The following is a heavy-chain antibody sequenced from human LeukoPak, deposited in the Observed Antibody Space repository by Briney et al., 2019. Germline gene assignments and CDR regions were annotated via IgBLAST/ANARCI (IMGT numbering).Heavy chain of an antibody. J-gene: IGHJ5*02. D-gene: IGHD4-11*01. CDR1: GGSISSGGYY. Sequence: SQTLSLTCTVSGGSISSGGYYWSWIRQHPGKGLEWIGYIYYSGSTYYNPSLKSRVTISVDTSKNQFSLKLSSVTAADTAVYYRAKNDYNKNWFDPWGQGTLVTVSS. CDR3: AKNDYNKNWFDP. CDR2: IYYSGST. V-gene: IGHV4-31*03.